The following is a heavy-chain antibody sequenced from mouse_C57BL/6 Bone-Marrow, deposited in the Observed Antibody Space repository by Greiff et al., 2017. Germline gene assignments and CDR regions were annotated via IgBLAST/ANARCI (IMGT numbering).Heavy chain of an antibody. V-gene: IGHV5-12*01. CDR3: ARAGSEAY. CDR2: ISNGGGST. Sequence: EVKLMESGGGLVQPGGSLKLSCAASGFTFSDYYMYWVRQTPEKRLEWVAYISNGGGSTYYPDTVKGRFTISRDNAKNTLYLQMSRLKSEDTAMYYCARAGSEAYWGQGTLVSVSA. D-gene: IGHD1-1*01. CDR1: GFTFSDYY. J-gene: IGHJ3*01.